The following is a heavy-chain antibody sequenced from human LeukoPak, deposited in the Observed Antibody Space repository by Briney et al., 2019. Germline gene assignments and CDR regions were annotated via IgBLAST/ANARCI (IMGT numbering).Heavy chain of an antibody. CDR3: TTARDDSSGYDRNDAFDI. V-gene: IGHV3-15*01. Sequence: GGSLRLSCAASGFTFSNAWMSWVRQAPGKGLEWVGRIKSKTDGGTTDYAAPVKGRFTISRDDSKNTLYLQMNSLKTEDTAVYYCTTARDDSSGYDRNDAFDIWGQGTMVTVSS. CDR1: GFTFSNAW. D-gene: IGHD3-22*01. CDR2: IKSKTDGGTT. J-gene: IGHJ3*02.